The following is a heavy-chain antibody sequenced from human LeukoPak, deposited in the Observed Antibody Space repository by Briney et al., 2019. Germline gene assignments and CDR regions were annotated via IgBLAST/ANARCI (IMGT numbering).Heavy chain of an antibody. CDR2: IYYSGNT. CDR3: ARSDEAYVWPLAVAGTFVY. CDR1: GGSISSYY. Sequence: PSETLSLTCTVSGGSISSYYWSWIRKPPGKGLEWIGYIYYSGNTDYNPSLKSRVTISVDTSKNQFSLQLTSLTAADTAVYYCARSDEAYVWPLAVAGTFVYWGQGTLVTVSS. D-gene: IGHD6-19*01. V-gene: IGHV4-59*01. J-gene: IGHJ4*02.